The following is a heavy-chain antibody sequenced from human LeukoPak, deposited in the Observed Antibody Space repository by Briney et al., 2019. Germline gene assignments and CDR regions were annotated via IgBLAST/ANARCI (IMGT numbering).Heavy chain of an antibody. D-gene: IGHD3-3*01. CDR1: GFTFSSYS. V-gene: IGHV3-21*01. CDR2: ISSSSSYI. CDR3: ARDYDFWSGYYHPFDY. Sequence: PGGSLRLSCAASGFTFSSYSMNWVRQAPGKGLEWVSSISSSSSYIYYADSVKGRFTISRDNAKNSLYLQMNSLRAEDTAVYYCARDYDFWSGYYHPFDYWGQGTLVTVSS. J-gene: IGHJ4*02.